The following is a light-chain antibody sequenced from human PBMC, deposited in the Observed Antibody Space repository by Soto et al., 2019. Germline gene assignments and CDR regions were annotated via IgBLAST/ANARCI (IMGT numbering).Light chain of an antibody. CDR3: CSYTDSRTHI. V-gene: IGLV2-14*01. J-gene: IGLJ1*01. CDR2: EVS. Sequence: QSALTQPASVSGSPGQSITISCTGTSSDVGGYNYVSWYQQHPGKAPKLIIFEVSYRPSGISNRFSASKSGDTASLTISELQADDEADYYCCSYTDSRTHIFGSGTKVTVL. CDR1: SSDVGGYNY.